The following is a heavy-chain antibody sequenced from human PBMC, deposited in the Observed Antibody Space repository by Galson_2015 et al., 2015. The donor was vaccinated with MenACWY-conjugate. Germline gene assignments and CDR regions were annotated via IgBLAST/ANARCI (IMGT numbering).Heavy chain of an antibody. J-gene: IGHJ4*02. V-gene: IGHV3-49*03. D-gene: IGHD6-19*01. CDR3: TSSGWPDHPVAAPLY. Sequence: SLRLSCAASGFTFGDYLMSWFRQAPGKGLEWVSFIRSKAYGGAPEYAESVKGRFTISRDDSKNTAYLQMNSLKTEDTAVYYCTSSGWPDHPVAAPLYWGQGTLVTVSS. CDR1: GFTFGDYL. CDR2: IRSKAYGGAP.